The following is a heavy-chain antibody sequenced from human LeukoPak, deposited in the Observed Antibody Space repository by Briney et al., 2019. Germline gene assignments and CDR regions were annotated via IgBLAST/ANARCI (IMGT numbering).Heavy chain of an antibody. J-gene: IGHJ3*02. D-gene: IGHD7-27*01. CDR2: IKQDGREK. CDR1: GFTLSSYW. Sequence: GGSLRLSCVASGFTLSSYWMSWVRQAPGKGLEWVANIKQDGREKNYVDSVKGRFTISKDNAKNSLYLQMNSLRVEDTAVYYCARITGDQERQGAFDIWGQGTMVTVSS. V-gene: IGHV3-7*01. CDR3: ARITGDQERQGAFDI.